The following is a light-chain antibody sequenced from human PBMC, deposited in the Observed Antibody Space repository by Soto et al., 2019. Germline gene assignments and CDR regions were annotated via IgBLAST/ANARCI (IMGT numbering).Light chain of an antibody. J-gene: IGLJ1*01. CDR2: EVN. CDR1: SIDIGAYDY. CDR3: FSFTTTSTHV. Sequence: SAVTQPASLSGSPGQSITISCTGTSIDIGAYDYVSWFQQHPGKAPKLMISEVNNRPSGVSNRFSGSKSGNTGYPTISGCQVEDEAEYFFFSFTTTSTHVFGSWTKVTVL. V-gene: IGLV2-14*01.